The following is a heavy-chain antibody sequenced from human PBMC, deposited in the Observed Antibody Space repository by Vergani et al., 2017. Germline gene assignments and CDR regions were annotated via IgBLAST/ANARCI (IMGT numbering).Heavy chain of an antibody. CDR3: ARMGMLELHFDGLDI. D-gene: IGHD1-7*01. V-gene: IGHV1-18*01. CDR2: ISPYNGNT. J-gene: IGHJ3*02. Sequence: QVQLVQSGAEVKKPGASVKVSCKASGYTFTSYGISWVRQAPGQGLEWMGWISPYNGNTNYAQKLQGRVTMTTDTSTSTAYMGLRSLRSDDTAVYYCARMGMLELHFDGLDIWGQGTMVTVSS. CDR1: GYTFTSYG.